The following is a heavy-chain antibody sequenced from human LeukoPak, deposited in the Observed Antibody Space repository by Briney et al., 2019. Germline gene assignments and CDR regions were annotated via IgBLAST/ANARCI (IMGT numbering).Heavy chain of an antibody. CDR1: GFSFSSYW. D-gene: IGHD5-18*01. CDR3: ARDLTRIQLWPERFDY. Sequence: GGSLRLSCAASGFSFSSYWMSWVRQSPRKGLDWVANIKQDGSEKYYVDSVKGRFTISRDNAKNSLYLQTNSLRAEDTAVYSCARDLTRIQLWPERFDYWGQGTLVTVSS. V-gene: IGHV3-7*01. CDR2: IKQDGSEK. J-gene: IGHJ4*02.